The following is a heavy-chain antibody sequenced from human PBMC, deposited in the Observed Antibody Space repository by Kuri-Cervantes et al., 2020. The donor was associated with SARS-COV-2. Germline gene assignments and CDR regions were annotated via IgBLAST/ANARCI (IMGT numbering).Heavy chain of an antibody. J-gene: IGHJ6*03. CDR2: IRYDGSNK. Sequence: GGSLRLSCAASGFTFSSYGMHWVRQAPGKGLEWVAFIRYDGSNKYNADSVKGRFTISRDNSKNTLYLQMNSLRAEDTALYYCAKDTWEARYSSGWYELSYYYYYYYMDVWGKGTTVTVSS. CDR1: GFTFSSYG. V-gene: IGHV3-30*02. CDR3: AKDTWEARYSSGWYELSYYYYYYYMDV. D-gene: IGHD6-19*01.